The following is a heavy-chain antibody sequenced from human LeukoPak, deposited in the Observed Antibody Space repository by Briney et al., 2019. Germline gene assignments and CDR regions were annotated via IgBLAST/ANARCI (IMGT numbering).Heavy chain of an antibody. J-gene: IGHJ4*02. D-gene: IGHD5-18*01. V-gene: IGHV3-30-3*01. Sequence: PGRSLRLSCAASGFTFSSYAMHWVRQAPGKGLEWVAVISYDGSNKYYADSVKGRFTISRDNSKNTLYLQMNSLRAEDTAVYYCARNPDTAMLDYWGQGTLVTVSS. CDR2: ISYDGSNK. CDR3: ARNPDTAMLDY. CDR1: GFTFSSYA.